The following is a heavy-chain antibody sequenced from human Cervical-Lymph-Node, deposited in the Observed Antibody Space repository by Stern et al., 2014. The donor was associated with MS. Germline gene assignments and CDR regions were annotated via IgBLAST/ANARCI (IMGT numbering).Heavy chain of an antibody. D-gene: IGHD2/OR15-2a*01. J-gene: IGHJ4*02. CDR2: LNHRGTS. CDR3: ARIPYFFVGFDY. Sequence: QVQLQQWGAGLLKPSETLSLTCGISGGPFVGYYWTWVRQAPGKGLEWIGELNHRGTSHYNPSLKSRVTLSGETSRNQFSLTLASVAAADTAVYYCARIPYFFVGFDYWGQGTLVTVSS. V-gene: IGHV4-34*01. CDR1: GGPFVGYY.